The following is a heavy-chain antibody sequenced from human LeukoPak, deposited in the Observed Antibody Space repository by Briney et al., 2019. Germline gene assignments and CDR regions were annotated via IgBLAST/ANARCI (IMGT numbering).Heavy chain of an antibody. Sequence: SGGSLRLSCAASGFTFSSYSMNCVRQAPGKGLEWVSSISSSSSYIYYADSVKGRFTISRDNAKNSLYLQMNSLRAEDTAVYYCARAPGSSGEEVWFDPWGQGTLVTVSS. CDR2: ISSSSSYI. J-gene: IGHJ5*02. CDR1: GFTFSSYS. CDR3: ARAPGSSGEEVWFDP. D-gene: IGHD6-19*01. V-gene: IGHV3-21*01.